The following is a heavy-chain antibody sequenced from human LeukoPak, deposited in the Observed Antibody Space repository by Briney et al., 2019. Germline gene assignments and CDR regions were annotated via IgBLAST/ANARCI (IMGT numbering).Heavy chain of an antibody. Sequence: GASVKVSCKASGYTFTSYGISWVRQAPGQGLEWMGWISAYNGNTNYAQKLQGRVTMTTDTSTSTAYMELRSLRSDDTAVYYCARGRSGYSYGYGNINWFDPWGQGTLVTVSS. CDR1: GYTFTSYG. CDR2: ISAYNGNT. D-gene: IGHD5-18*01. V-gene: IGHV1-18*01. J-gene: IGHJ5*02. CDR3: ARGRSGYSYGYGNINWFDP.